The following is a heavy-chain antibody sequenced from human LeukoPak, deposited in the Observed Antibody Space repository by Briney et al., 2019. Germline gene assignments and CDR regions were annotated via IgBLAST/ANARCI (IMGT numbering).Heavy chain of an antibody. CDR2: IWYDGSNK. V-gene: IGHV3-33*01. CDR1: GFTFSSYG. J-gene: IGHJ6*02. D-gene: IGHD2-15*01. Sequence: GGSLRLSCAASGFTFSSYGMHWVRQAPGKGLEWVAVIWYDGSNKYYADSVKGRFTISRDNSKNTLYLQMNSLRAEDTAVYYCARRYCSGGSCYGMDVWGQGTTVTVSS. CDR3: ARRYCSGGSCYGMDV.